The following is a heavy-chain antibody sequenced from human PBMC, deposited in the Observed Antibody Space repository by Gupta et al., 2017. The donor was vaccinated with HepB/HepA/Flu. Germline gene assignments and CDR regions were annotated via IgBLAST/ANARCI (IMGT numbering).Heavy chain of an antibody. CDR3: AKEVHVWRDVDG. CDR1: GFTFSGSA. Sequence: EVQLLESGGGLVQPGGSLRLSCTASGFTFSGSAMSWVRQAPGRGLEWVSGIGSENNAHDPDAVKGRFVIYRDNARTTMYLQINILREEETAVYYWAKEVHVWRDVDGWGKGTTVTVSS. J-gene: IGHJ6*03. D-gene: IGHD3-3*02. CDR2: IGSENNA. V-gene: IGHV3-23*01.